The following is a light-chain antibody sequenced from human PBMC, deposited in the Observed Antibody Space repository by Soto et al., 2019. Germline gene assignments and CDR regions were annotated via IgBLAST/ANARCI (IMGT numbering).Light chain of an antibody. CDR1: SSNIRSNY. CDR3: AAWDDSLSGSV. V-gene: IGLV1-47*01. Sequence: QSVLTQPPSASGSPGQRVTISCSGSSSNIRSNYVYWYQQLPGTAPKLLIYRNNQRPSGVPDRFSGSKSGTSASLAFSALRSEDESDYYCAAWDDSLSGSVFGTGTKVTVL. CDR2: RNN. J-gene: IGLJ1*01.